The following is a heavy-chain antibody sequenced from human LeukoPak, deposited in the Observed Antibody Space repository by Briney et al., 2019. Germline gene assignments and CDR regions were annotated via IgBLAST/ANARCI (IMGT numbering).Heavy chain of an antibody. Sequence: SETLSLTCTVSGDSISSYYWSWIRQPPGKGLEWIGYIYYSGSTNYNPSLESRVTISIDTSKNQFSLKLSSVTAADTAVYYCARGRVTHSIFPPVRAGKHSYFDYWGQGTLVTVSS. J-gene: IGHJ4*02. CDR1: GDSISSYY. V-gene: IGHV4-59*12. CDR2: IYYSGST. D-gene: IGHD2-21*02. CDR3: ARGRVTHSIFPPVRAGKHSYFDY.